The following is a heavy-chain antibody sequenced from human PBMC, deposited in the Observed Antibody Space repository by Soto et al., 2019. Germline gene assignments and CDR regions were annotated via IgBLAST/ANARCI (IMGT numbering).Heavy chain of an antibody. Sequence: SETLSLTCAVSGGSISSYYGTWIRQPPGKGLGLEWIGYIYYSGSTNYNPSLKSRVTISVDTSKNQFSLKLSSVTAADTAVYYCARGSSYGDYDRNYYYYGIDVWGQGTTVTVSS. V-gene: IGHV4-59*01. CDR1: GGSISSYY. CDR3: ARGSSYGDYDRNYYYYGIDV. J-gene: IGHJ6*02. CDR2: IYYSGST. D-gene: IGHD4-17*01.